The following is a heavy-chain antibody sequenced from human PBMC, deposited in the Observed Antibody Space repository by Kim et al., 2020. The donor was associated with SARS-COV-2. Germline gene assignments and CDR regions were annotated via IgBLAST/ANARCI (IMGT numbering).Heavy chain of an antibody. CDR1: GGSISSGGYY. J-gene: IGHJ4*02. Sequence: SETLSLTCTVSGGSISSGGYYWSWIRQHPGKGLEWIGYIYYSGSTYYNPSLKSRVTISVDTSKNQFSLKLSSVTAADTAVYYCARVLRVTMVRGDRMGGYFGYWGQGTLVTVSS. CDR3: ARVLRVTMVRGDRMGGYFGY. D-gene: IGHD3-10*01. CDR2: IYYSGST. V-gene: IGHV4-31*03.